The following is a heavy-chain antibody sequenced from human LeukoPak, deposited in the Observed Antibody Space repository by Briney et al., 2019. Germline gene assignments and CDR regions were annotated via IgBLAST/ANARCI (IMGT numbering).Heavy chain of an antibody. CDR2: ISGSGDTT. V-gene: IGHV3-23*01. Sequence: GGSLRLSCAASGFTFSSYAMTWVRQAPGKGPEWVSGISGSGDTTYYADSVKGRFTISRDNSQNTLDLQMSRLRADDTAVYYCAKQDNNDRYSGLHVFDAWGQGTMVTV. D-gene: IGHD3-16*02. CDR3: AKQDNNDRYSGLHVFDA. J-gene: IGHJ3*01. CDR1: GFTFSSYA.